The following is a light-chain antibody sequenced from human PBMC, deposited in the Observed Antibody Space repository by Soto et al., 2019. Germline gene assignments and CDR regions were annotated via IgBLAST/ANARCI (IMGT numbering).Light chain of an antibody. CDR1: SGDIGAYNY. Sequence: QSALTQPPSASGSPGQSVTISCTGTSGDIGAYNYVSWYQQHPGKAPKLIIYEVSQRPSGVPDRFSGSKSGNTASLTVSGLQLEDEADYYCAAWDDSLNGYVFGTGTKVTVL. CDR3: AAWDDSLNGYV. V-gene: IGLV2-8*01. J-gene: IGLJ1*01. CDR2: EVS.